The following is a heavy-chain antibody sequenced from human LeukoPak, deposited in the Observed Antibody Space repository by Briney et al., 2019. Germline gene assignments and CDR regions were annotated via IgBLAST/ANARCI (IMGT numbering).Heavy chain of an antibody. Sequence: GSLRLSCAASGFTFSSYWMHWVRQAPGMGLMWVSRISGDGSTTSYADSVKGRFTISRDNAKNTLYLQMNSLRAEDTAVYYCARLDILTGNYYYFNFWGQGTLVTVSS. CDR3: ARLDILTGNYYYFNF. V-gene: IGHV3-74*01. CDR2: ISGDGSTT. J-gene: IGHJ4*02. D-gene: IGHD3-9*01. CDR1: GFTFSSYW.